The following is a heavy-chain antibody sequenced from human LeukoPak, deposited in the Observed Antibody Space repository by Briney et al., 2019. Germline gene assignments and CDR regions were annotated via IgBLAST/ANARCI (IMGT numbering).Heavy chain of an antibody. CDR2: IIPIFGTA. CDR1: GGTFSSYA. J-gene: IGHJ3*02. Sequence: ASVKVSCKASGGTFSSYAISWVRQAPGQGLEWMGGIIPIFGTANYAQKFQGRVTITADESTSTAYMELSSLRSEDTAVYYCARDVVVVAAPSGAFDIWGQGTTVTVSS. D-gene: IGHD2-15*01. CDR3: ARDVVVVAAPSGAFDI. V-gene: IGHV1-69*13.